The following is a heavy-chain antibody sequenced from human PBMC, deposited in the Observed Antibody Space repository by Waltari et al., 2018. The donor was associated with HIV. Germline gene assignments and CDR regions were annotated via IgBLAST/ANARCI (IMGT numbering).Heavy chain of an antibody. CDR3: ARLGSVVASLDY. V-gene: IGHV4-39*01. CDR2: IYYSGRT. J-gene: IGHJ4*02. Sequence: QLQLQESGPGLVKPSETLSLTCTVSGGSISSSSYYWGWIRQPPGKGLEWIGSIYYSGRTYYNPSLKSRVTISLDTSKNQFSLKLSSVTAADTAVYYCARLGSVVASLDYWGQGTLVTVSS. CDR1: GGSISSSSYY. D-gene: IGHD2-21*01.